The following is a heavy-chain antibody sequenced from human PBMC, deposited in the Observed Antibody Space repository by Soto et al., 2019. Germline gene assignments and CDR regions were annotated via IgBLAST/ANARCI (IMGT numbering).Heavy chain of an antibody. CDR2: TSHDGVT. Sequence: SETLSLTCAVSSGSIDNVYWWSWVRQSPGKGLEWIGETSHDGVTNYNPSLEGRVTISIDKSKNQFSLKVSSVTAADTAVYYCARRWGTSIDFWGQGTLVTVSS. D-gene: IGHD7-27*01. J-gene: IGHJ4*02. V-gene: IGHV4-4*02. CDR3: ARRWGTSIDF. CDR1: SGSIDNVYW.